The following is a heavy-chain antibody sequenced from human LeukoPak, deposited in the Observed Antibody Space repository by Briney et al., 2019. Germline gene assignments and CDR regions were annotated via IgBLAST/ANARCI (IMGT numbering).Heavy chain of an antibody. CDR2: IYPGDSDT. CDR1: GYSFTSYW. CDR3: ARHPRGEYYDSSGYSNAEYIQH. J-gene: IGHJ1*01. D-gene: IGHD3-22*01. V-gene: IGHV5-51*01. Sequence: GESLKISCKGSGYSFTSYWIGWVRQMPGKGLEWMGIIYPGDSDTRYSPSFQGQVTISADKSISTAYLQWSSLKASDTAMYYCARHPRGEYYDSSGYSNAEYIQHWGQGTLVTVSS.